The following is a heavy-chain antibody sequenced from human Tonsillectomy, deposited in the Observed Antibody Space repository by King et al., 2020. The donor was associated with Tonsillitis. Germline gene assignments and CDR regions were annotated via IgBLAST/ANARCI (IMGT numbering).Heavy chain of an antibody. D-gene: IGHD3-22*01. J-gene: IGHJ4*02. Sequence: QLQLQESGPGLVKPSETLSLTCTVSGGSISSSSYYWGWIRQPPGKGLEWIGSIYYSGSTYYNPSLKSRVTMSVDTSNNQFSLKLRSVTAADTAVYYCARGSRLGIYYFDYWGQGTLVTVSS. CDR3: ARGSRLGIYYFDY. CDR1: GGSISSSSYY. V-gene: IGHV4-39*01. CDR2: IYYSGST.